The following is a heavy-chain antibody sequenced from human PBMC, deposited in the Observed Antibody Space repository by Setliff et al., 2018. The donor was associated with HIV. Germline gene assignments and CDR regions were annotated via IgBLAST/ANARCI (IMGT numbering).Heavy chain of an antibody. CDR3: ARHQGKYYDSSGYSGWFFDL. CDR2: IYYSGST. Sequence: LSLTCTVSGGSISSYYWSWIRQPPGKGLEWIGYIYYSGSTNYNPSLKSRVTISVDTSKNQFSLKLSSVTAADTAVYYCARHQGKYYDSSGYSGWFFDLWGRGTLVTVSS. V-gene: IGHV4-59*08. CDR1: GGSISSYY. D-gene: IGHD3-22*01. J-gene: IGHJ2*01.